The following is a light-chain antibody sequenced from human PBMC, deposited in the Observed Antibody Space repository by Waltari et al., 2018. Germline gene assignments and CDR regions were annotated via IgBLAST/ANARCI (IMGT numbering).Light chain of an antibody. CDR1: QRVSSY. Sequence: EIVLTQSPATLSLSPGERATLTCRASQRVSSYLARYQLKPGQAPRLLIYGASNRATGIPARFSGSASGTDFTLTINSREPEDFAVYYCLQSSNWYTFGHGTKLEIK. CDR2: GAS. V-gene: IGKV3-11*01. J-gene: IGKJ2*01. CDR3: LQSSNWYT.